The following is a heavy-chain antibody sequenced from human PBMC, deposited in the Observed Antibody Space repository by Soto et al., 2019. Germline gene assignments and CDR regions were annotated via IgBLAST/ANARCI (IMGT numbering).Heavy chain of an antibody. D-gene: IGHD4-17*01. Sequence: ASVKVSCKASGYTFTGYYMHWVRQAPGQGLEWMGWINPNSGGTNYAQKFQGWVTMTRDTSISTAYMELSRLRSDDTAVYYCARVPGTDYGDYVDYGMDVWGQGTTVTVSS. V-gene: IGHV1-2*04. CDR1: GYTFTGYY. CDR2: INPNSGGT. CDR3: ARVPGTDYGDYVDYGMDV. J-gene: IGHJ6*02.